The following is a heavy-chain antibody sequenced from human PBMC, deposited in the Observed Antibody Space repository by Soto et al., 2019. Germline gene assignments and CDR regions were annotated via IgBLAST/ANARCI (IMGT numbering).Heavy chain of an antibody. D-gene: IGHD6-6*01. J-gene: IGHJ4*02. V-gene: IGHV3-23*01. CDR1: GFTFSSNG. Sequence: EVQVLESGGGLAQPGGSLRLSCATSGFTFSSNGMSWVRQAPGKGLDWVSGISGSGGSTYYADSVKGRFTISRDNSKNTLYLQMNSLRAEDTAVYYCAKDMRSIAARPYYFDYWGQGTLVTVSS. CDR2: ISGSGGST. CDR3: AKDMRSIAARPYYFDY.